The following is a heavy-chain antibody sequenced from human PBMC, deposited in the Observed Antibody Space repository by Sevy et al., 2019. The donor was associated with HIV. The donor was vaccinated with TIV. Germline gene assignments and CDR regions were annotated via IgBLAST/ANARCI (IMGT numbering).Heavy chain of an antibody. CDR3: ARTITMIVVVIKATDAFDI. Sequence: GGSLRLSCAASGFTFSSYWMSWVRQAPGKGLEWVANIKQDGSEKYYVDSVKGRFTISRDNAKNSLYLQMNSLRAEDTAVYYGARTITMIVVVIKATDAFDIWGQGTMVTVSS. D-gene: IGHD3-22*01. CDR1: GFTFSSYW. V-gene: IGHV3-7*01. J-gene: IGHJ3*02. CDR2: IKQDGSEK.